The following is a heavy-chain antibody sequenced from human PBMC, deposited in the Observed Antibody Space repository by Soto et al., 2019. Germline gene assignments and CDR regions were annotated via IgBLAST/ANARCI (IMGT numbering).Heavy chain of an antibody. CDR1: GYTFKNYG. CDR3: ARDAQPKGVAGDGSSEY. Sequence: QVQLVQSGPEVKNPGASVKVSCKASGYTFKNYGIKWVRQAPGQGLEWVGWITTYNGNRHSAEKFQGRVTMTTDTSXSXXYMELRSLTSDDTGVYYCARDAQPKGVAGDGSSEYWGQGTLVTVSS. V-gene: IGHV1-18*01. J-gene: IGHJ4*02. CDR2: ITTYNGNR. D-gene: IGHD6-19*01.